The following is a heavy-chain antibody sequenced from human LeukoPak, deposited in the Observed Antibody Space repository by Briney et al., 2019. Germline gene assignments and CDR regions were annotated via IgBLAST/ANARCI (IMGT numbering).Heavy chain of an antibody. J-gene: IGHJ4*02. CDR2: ISSSSSYI. CDR3: AREQDLTIFGVVITYFDY. CDR1: GFTFSSYS. V-gene: IGHV3-21*01. Sequence: GGSLRLSCAASGFTFSSYSMNWVRQAPGKGLEWVSSISSSSSYIYYADSVKGRFTISRDNAKNSLYLQMNSLRAEDTAVYYCAREQDLTIFGVVITYFDYWGQGTLVTVSS. D-gene: IGHD3-3*01.